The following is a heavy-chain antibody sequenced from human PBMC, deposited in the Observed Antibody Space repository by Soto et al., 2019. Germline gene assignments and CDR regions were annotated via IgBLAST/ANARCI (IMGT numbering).Heavy chain of an antibody. Sequence: QVQLVESGGGVVQPGRSLRLSCAASGFTFSSYGMHWVRQAPGKGLEWVAVISYDGSNKYYADSVKGRFTISRDNSKNTLYLQVNSLRAEDTDVYYCAKGLVYGSGGILTNWGQGTLVTVSS. V-gene: IGHV3-30*18. CDR2: ISYDGSNK. J-gene: IGHJ4*02. CDR1: GFTFSSYG. CDR3: AKGLVYGSGGILTN. D-gene: IGHD3-10*01.